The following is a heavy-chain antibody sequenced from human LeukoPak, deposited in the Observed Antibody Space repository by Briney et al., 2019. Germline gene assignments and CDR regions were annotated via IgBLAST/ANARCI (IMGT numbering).Heavy chain of an antibody. J-gene: IGHJ3*01. V-gene: IGHV3-74*01. Sequence: GGSLRLSCAASGFTFNTAWMHWVRQAPGKGLVWVSRIYSDGSDKTYADSVKGRFTISRDNAKNKLYLQMNRLRAEDSAVYYCATDSGHAFSFWGQGTKVTVSS. CDR1: GFTFNTAW. CDR3: ATDSGHAFSF. D-gene: IGHD3-10*01. CDR2: IYSDGSDK.